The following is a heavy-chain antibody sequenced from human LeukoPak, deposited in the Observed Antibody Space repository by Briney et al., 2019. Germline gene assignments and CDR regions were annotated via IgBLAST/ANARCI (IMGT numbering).Heavy chain of an antibody. J-gene: IGHJ4*02. D-gene: IGHD3-10*01. CDR3: ARDRGLFDLDY. V-gene: IGHV4-34*12. CDR1: GGSFSGYS. CDR2: MIHSGST. Sequence: PSETLSLTCAVYGGSFSGYSWSWIRQPPGKGLEWVGEMIHSGSTNYNPSLKSRVTISVDTSKNQFSLKVSSGTAADTAVYYCARDRGLFDLDYWGQGTLVTVSS.